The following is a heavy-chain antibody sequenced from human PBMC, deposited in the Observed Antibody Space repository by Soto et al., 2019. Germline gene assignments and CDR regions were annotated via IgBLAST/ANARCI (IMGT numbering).Heavy chain of an antibody. V-gene: IGHV3-30*18. CDR2: ISYDGSNK. CDR3: AKDCRIRRMVLSCYGMDV. Sequence: QVQLVESGGGVVQPGRSLRLSCAASGFTFSSYGMHWVRQAPGKGLEWVAVISYDGSNKYYADSVKGRFTISRDNSKNTLYLQMNSLRAEDTAVYYCAKDCRIRRMVLSCYGMDVWGQGTTVTVSS. CDR1: GFTFSSYG. D-gene: IGHD2-8*01. J-gene: IGHJ6*02.